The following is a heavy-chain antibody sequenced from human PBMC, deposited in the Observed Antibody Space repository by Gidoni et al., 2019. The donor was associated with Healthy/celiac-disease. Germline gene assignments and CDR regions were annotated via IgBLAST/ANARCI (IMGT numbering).Heavy chain of an antibody. CDR1: GFTFDDYA. CDR2: ISWNSGSI. D-gene: IGHD3-9*01. J-gene: IGHJ3*02. V-gene: IGHV3-9*01. Sequence: EVQLVESGGGLVQPGWSLRLSCAASGFTFDDYAMHWVRQAPGKGLEWVSGISWNSGSIGYADSVKGRFTISRDNAKNSLYLQMNSLRAEDTALYYCAKGLVEMASSNFDIWGQGKMVTVSS. CDR3: AKGLVEMASSNFDI.